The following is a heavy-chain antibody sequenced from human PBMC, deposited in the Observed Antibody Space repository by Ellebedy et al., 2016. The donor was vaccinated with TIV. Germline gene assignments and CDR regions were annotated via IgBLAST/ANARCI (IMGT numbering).Heavy chain of an antibody. CDR2: ISSDGSST. CDR3: ARAIGSGSSY. V-gene: IGHV3-74*01. CDR1: GFTFSNYT. Sequence: GESLKISCAASGFTFSNYTMHWVRQAPGKGLVWVSRISSDGSSTDYADSVKGRFTISRDNAENSLYLQMNSLRAQDTAVYYCARAIGSGSSYWGQGTLVTVSS. J-gene: IGHJ4*02. D-gene: IGHD3-22*01.